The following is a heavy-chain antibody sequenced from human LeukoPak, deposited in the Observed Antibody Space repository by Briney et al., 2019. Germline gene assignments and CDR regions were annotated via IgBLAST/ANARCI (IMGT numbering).Heavy chain of an antibody. CDR2: IYYSGST. V-gene: IGHV4-39*01. CDR3: ARLDGYNPYYYYGMDV. Sequence: SETLSLTSTVSGGSISSSSYYWGWIRQPPGKGLEWIGSIYYSGSTYYNPSLKSRATISVDTSKNQFSLKLSSVTAADTAVYYCARLDGYNPYYYYGMDVWGQGTTVTVSS. CDR1: GGSISSSSYY. D-gene: IGHD5-24*01. J-gene: IGHJ6*02.